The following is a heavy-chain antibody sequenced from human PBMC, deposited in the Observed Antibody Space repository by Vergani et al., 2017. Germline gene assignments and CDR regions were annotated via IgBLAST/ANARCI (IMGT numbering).Heavy chain of an antibody. V-gene: IGHV3-73*02. J-gene: IGHJ6*04. CDR3: YLHFWAGYESGDG. D-gene: IGHD3/OR15-3a*01. Sequence: EVQLVESGGGLVQPGGSLTLSCAASGFTFSGSAMHWVRQTSGKGLEWIGRIRDKTYNYATAYAVSVKGRFIISRDDSKKTAYLQMNRLTIEDTAGYYWYLHFWAGYESGDGRGKGNTVTVSS. CDR2: IRDKTYNYAT. CDR1: GFTFSGSA.